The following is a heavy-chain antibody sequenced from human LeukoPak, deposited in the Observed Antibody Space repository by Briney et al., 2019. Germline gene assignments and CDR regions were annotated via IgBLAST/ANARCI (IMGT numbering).Heavy chain of an antibody. J-gene: IGHJ5*02. D-gene: IGHD4-17*01. Sequence: KPSETLSLTCTVSGGSISSGGYYWSWIRQHPGKGLEWIGYIYYSGSTYYNPSLKSRVTISVDTSKNQFSLKLSSVTAADTAVYYCARGKAVTRGWFDPWGQGTLVTVSS. V-gene: IGHV4-31*03. CDR3: ARGKAVTRGWFDP. CDR1: GGSISSGGYY. CDR2: IYYSGST.